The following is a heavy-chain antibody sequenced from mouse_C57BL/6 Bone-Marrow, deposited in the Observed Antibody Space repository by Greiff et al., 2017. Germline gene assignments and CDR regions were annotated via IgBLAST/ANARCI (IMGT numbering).Heavy chain of an antibody. Sequence: VQLQQPGAELVRPGTSVKLSCKASGYTFTGYWLHWVKPRPGQGLEWIGVIDPSASYTNSNQKFKGKATLTVDTSSSPAYMQLSSLTYDDAAVYYRARGNCWGQGTSVTVSS. CDR1: GYTFTGYW. V-gene: IGHV1-59*01. CDR2: IDPSASYT. J-gene: IGHJ4*01. CDR3: ARGNC.